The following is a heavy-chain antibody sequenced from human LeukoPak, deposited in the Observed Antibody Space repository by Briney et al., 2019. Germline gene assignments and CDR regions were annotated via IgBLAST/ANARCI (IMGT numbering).Heavy chain of an antibody. Sequence: SVKVSCNACGGTFSSYAISWVRQAPGQGLEWMGGIIPIFGTANYAQKFQGRVTITADESTSTAYMELSSLRSEDTAVYYCALELGYCSGGSCFNWFDPWGQGTLVTVSS. D-gene: IGHD2-15*01. CDR3: ALELGYCSGGSCFNWFDP. CDR1: GGTFSSYA. CDR2: IIPIFGTA. J-gene: IGHJ5*02. V-gene: IGHV1-69*01.